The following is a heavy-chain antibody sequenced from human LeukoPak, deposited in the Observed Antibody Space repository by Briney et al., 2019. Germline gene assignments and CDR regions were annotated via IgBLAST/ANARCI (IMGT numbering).Heavy chain of an antibody. Sequence: ASETLSLTCTVSGGSISGSSDYWVWIRQPPGKRLEWIGSIYFSGSTHYRPSLRSRLTMSVDTRKNQFSLKLTSVTAEDTAAYYCARNSSRPCGDTKCHPGGWFDTWGQGMLVTVSS. CDR1: GGSISGSSDY. J-gene: IGHJ5*02. D-gene: IGHD4-17*01. CDR3: ARNSSRPCGDTKCHPGGWFDT. CDR2: IYFSGST. V-gene: IGHV4-39*01.